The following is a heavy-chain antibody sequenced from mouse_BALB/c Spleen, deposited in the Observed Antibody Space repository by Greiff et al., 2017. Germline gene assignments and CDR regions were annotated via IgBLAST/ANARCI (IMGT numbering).Heavy chain of an antibody. CDR1: GFTFSSYG. V-gene: IGHV5-6*01. J-gene: IGHJ4*01. Sequence: EVQLVESGGDLVKPGGSLKLSCAASGFTFSSYGMSWVRQTPDKRLEWVATISSGGSYTYYPDSVKGRFTISRDNAKNTLYLQMSSLKSEDTAMYYCARRGVYDGTMDYWGQGTSVTVSS. CDR2: ISSGGSYT. D-gene: IGHD2-3*01. CDR3: ARRGVYDGTMDY.